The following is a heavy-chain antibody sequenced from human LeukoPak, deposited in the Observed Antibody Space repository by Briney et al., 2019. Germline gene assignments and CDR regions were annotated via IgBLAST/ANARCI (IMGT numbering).Heavy chain of an antibody. Sequence: SGGSLRLSCAASGFTFSSYAMHWVRQAPGKGLEWVAVISYDGSNKYYADSVKGRFTISRDNSKNTLYLQMNSLRVEDTAMYYCAKDEVVPSYYYMDVWGKGTTVTVSS. CDR2: ISYDGSNK. D-gene: IGHD2-2*01. CDR1: GFTFSSYA. J-gene: IGHJ6*03. V-gene: IGHV3-30-3*01. CDR3: AKDEVVPSYYYMDV.